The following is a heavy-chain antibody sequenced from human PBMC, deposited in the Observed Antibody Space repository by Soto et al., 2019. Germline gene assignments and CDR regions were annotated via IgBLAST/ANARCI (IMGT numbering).Heavy chain of an antibody. V-gene: IGHV3-7*01. CDR3: ARVPAAMPDYYYYGMDV. D-gene: IGHD2-2*01. J-gene: IGHJ6*02. CDR1: GFTFSRSW. CDR2: IKQDGSST. Sequence: HPGGSLRLSCAASGFTFSRSWMSWVRQAPGKGLEWVANIKQDGSSTSYADSVKGRFTISRDNAKNTLYLQMNSLRAEDTAVYYCARVPAAMPDYYYYGMDVWGQGTTVTVSS.